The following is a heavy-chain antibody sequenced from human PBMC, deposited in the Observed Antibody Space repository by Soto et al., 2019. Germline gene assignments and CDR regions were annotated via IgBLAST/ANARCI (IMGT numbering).Heavy chain of an antibody. Sequence: EVPLVESGGGLVQPGRSLRLSCAASGFTFDDYAMHWVRQAPGKGLEWVSGISWNSGSIGYADSVKGRFTISRDNAKNSLYLQMNSLRAEDTALYYCAKARQEMATTYYFDYWGQGTLVTVSS. D-gene: IGHD1-1*01. CDR2: ISWNSGSI. J-gene: IGHJ4*02. V-gene: IGHV3-9*01. CDR1: GFTFDDYA. CDR3: AKARQEMATTYYFDY.